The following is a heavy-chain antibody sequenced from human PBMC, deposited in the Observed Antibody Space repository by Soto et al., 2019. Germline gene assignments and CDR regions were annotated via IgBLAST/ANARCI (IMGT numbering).Heavy chain of an antibody. D-gene: IGHD6-19*01. CDR1: GFTFTSYA. CDR2: ISSYGADT. Sequence: PGGSLRLSCSASGFTFTSYAMHWVRQAPGKGLEFVSAISSYGADTYYADSVKGRFAISRDNSKNTLYLQMSSLRAEDTALYYCVKEGYMRSDWYGQFDYWGQGALVTVS. V-gene: IGHV3-64D*06. CDR3: VKEGYMRSDWYGQFDY. J-gene: IGHJ4*02.